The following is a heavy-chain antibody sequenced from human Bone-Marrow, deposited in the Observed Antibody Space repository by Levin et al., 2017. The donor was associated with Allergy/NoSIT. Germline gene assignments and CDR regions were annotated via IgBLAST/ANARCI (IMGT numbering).Heavy chain of an antibody. J-gene: IGHJ6*02. CDR2: MGHDETYN. D-gene: IGHD2-21*01. V-gene: IGHV3-33*01. Sequence: HPGGSLRLSCAVSGFGLLTFGIQWVRQSPGKGLEWVAAMGHDETYNFYADSVKGRFTMSRDISKNTGYLQMTSLRPEDTAVYFCARSLAYGLDVWGQGTAVTVSS. CDR1: GFGLLTFG. CDR3: ARSLAYGLDV.